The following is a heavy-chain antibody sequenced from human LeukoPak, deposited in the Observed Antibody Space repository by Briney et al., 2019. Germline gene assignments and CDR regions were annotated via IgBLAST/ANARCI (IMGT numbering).Heavy chain of an antibody. V-gene: IGHV1-18*01. CDR2: ISAYNGNT. D-gene: IGHD2-8*02. CDR1: GYTFTGYG. J-gene: IGHJ4*02. CDR3: ARLGAGGYLEDVFVY. Sequence: SAKVFCRASGYTFTGYGNSCVRQAPRQGREWWGWISAYNGNTNYTQKLQGRVTITTDTSKSTASLELRSVRSDDTAVYYCARLGAGGYLEDVFVYWWQGTMVTVSS.